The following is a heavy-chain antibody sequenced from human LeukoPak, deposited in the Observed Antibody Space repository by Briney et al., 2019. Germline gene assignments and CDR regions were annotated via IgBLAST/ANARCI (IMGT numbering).Heavy chain of an antibody. Sequence: PGGSLRLSCAASGFVFSTYAMNWVRQTPARGLEWVSSIRGNGDTFYADSVKGRFTLSRDDSRNTVYFQLNSLRAEDTAVYYCAIAFGGYCSSTNCYLGHLDYWGQGTLVTVSS. CDR3: AIAFGGYCSSTNCYLGHLDY. V-gene: IGHV3-23*01. CDR2: IRGNGDT. D-gene: IGHD2-2*01. CDR1: GFVFSTYA. J-gene: IGHJ4*02.